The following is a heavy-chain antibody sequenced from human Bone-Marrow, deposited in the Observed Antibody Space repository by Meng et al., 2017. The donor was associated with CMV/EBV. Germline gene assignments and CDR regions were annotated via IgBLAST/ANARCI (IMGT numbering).Heavy chain of an antibody. V-gene: IGHV3-21*01. CDR3: ARDQIMSQAGTKVYKGMDV. Sequence: GGSLRLSCAASGFTLSNYSLNWVRQAPGKGLEWVSSISSGGNYKYYPDAMKGRFTISRDNAKNSLFLQLNGLRAEDTAVYYCARDQIMSQAGTKVYKGMDVWGHGPTVTVSS. CDR2: ISSGGNYK. CDR1: GFTLSNYS. J-gene: IGHJ6*02.